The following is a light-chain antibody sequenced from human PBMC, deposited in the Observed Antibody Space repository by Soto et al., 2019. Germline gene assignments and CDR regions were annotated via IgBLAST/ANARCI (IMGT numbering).Light chain of an antibody. CDR2: GAF. Sequence: VLTQSPGSLSLSPGDSATLSCRASQSVPRTYLAWYQQKPGQTPSLIIYGAFNRATGIPARFSGSGSGTDFTLTISSLEPEDSAIYYCQQRNIWPPVTFGQGTRLEIK. J-gene: IGKJ5*01. CDR1: QSVPRTY. V-gene: IGKV3-11*01. CDR3: QQRNIWPPVT.